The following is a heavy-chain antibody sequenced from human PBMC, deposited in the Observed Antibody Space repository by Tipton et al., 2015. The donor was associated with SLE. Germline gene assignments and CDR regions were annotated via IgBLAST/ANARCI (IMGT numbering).Heavy chain of an antibody. V-gene: IGHV4-61*02. Sequence: LRLSCTVSGGSINSRTYYWNWIRQPAGKGLEYIGRFYHSGSINYSPSLKSRVTISVDTSKNQFSLKLSSVTAADTAVYYCARGTVADWYDPWGQGTLVTVSS. D-gene: IGHD2-15*01. CDR1: GGSINSRTYY. J-gene: IGHJ5*02. CDR3: ARGTVADWYDP. CDR2: FYHSGSI.